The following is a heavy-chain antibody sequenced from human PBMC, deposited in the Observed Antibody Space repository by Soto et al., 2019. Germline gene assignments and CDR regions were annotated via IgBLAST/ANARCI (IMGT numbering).Heavy chain of an antibody. J-gene: IGHJ4*02. CDR1: GGSIRSYY. D-gene: IGHD1-26*01. CDR3: ARQGSYSLRD. Sequence: QVQLQESGPGLVKPSEILSLTCTVSGGSIRSYYWSWIRQPPGKGLEWIGYIYYSGSTNYSPSLKSRVTISADTSKNQFSLKLSSVTAADTAVYYCARQGSYSLRDWGQGTLVTVSS. CDR2: IYYSGST. V-gene: IGHV4-59*08.